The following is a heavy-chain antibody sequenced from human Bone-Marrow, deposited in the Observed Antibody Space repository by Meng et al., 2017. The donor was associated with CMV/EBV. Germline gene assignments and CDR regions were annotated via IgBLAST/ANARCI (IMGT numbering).Heavy chain of an antibody. Sequence: GESLKISCAVSGFTFSSYWMHWVRQTPQKGLVWVSRIKTDGTYANYADSVEGRFTISRDNAKNALYLQMNSLRGEDTAVYYCVRDGHSWDFDFWGQGTLVTVSS. D-gene: IGHD6-13*01. CDR2: IKTDGTYA. CDR1: GFTFSSYW. CDR3: VRDGHSWDFDF. J-gene: IGHJ4*02. V-gene: IGHV3-74*01.